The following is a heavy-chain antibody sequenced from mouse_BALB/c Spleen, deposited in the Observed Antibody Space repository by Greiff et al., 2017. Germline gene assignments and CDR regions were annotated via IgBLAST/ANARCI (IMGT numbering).Heavy chain of an antibody. J-gene: IGHJ3*01. V-gene: IGHV3-6*02. CDR2: ISYDGSN. Sequence: EVQLQQSGPGLVKPSQSLSLTCSVTGYSITSGYYWNWIRQFPGNKLEWMGYISYDGSNNYNPSLKNRISITRDTSKNQFFLKLNSVTTEDTATYYCAILYDGYYAWFAYWGQGTLVTVSA. D-gene: IGHD2-3*01. CDR1: GYSITSGYY. CDR3: AILYDGYYAWFAY.